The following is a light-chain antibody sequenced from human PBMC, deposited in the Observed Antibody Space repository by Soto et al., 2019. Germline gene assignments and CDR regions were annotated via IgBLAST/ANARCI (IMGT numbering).Light chain of an antibody. V-gene: IGLV1-44*01. Sequence: KPAPGSECPRQRVDITCAGSSSSVGTYTVNWYQQFPGTAPKLLIYNNDQRPSGVPDRFSGFKYGTAASLAISGLQSEDEAEYYCAACDDSLSGLYVFGTRTKVTVL. J-gene: IGLJ1*01. CDR3: AACDDSLSGLYV. CDR2: NND. CDR1: SSSVGTYT.